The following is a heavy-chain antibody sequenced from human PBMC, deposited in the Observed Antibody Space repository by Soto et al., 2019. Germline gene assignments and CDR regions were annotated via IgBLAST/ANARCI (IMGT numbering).Heavy chain of an antibody. J-gene: IGHJ3*02. CDR1: GYTFTSYG. V-gene: IGHV1-18*01. CDR3: ASPLRAYDAFDI. Sequence: ASVKVSCKASGYTFTSYGISWVRQAPGQGLEWMGWISAYNGNTNYAQKLQGRVTMTTDTSTSTAYMELRSLRSDDTAVYYCASPLRAYDAFDIWGQGTMVTVSS. CDR2: ISAYNGNT.